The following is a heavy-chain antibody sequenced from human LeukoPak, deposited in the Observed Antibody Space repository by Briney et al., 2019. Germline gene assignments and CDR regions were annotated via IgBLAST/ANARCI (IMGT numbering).Heavy chain of an antibody. D-gene: IGHD6-19*01. CDR3: ARDLAVPGTARGY. CDR1: GYTFTSYG. J-gene: IGHJ4*02. CDR2: INTNTGNP. V-gene: IGHV7-4-1*01. Sequence: GASVKVSCKASGYTFTSYGISWVRQAPGQGLEWMGGINTNTGNPTYAQGFTGRFVFSLDSSVSTAYLQIDSVEAEDTAVYFCARDLAVPGTARGYWGQGTLVTVSS.